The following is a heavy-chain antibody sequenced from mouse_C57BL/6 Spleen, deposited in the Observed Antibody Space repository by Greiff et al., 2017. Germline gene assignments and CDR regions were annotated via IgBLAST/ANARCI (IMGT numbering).Heavy chain of an antibody. V-gene: IGHV1-15*01. CDR1: GYTFTDYE. J-gene: IGHJ3*01. D-gene: IGHD6-1*01. CDR2: IDPETGGT. CDR3: ATQGAY. Sequence: VQLQESGAELVRPGASVTLSCKASGYTFTDYEMHWVKQTPVQGLEWIGGIDPETGGTAYNQKFKGKAILTADKSSSTAYMELRSLTSEDSAVFYCATQGAYWGQGTMVTVSA.